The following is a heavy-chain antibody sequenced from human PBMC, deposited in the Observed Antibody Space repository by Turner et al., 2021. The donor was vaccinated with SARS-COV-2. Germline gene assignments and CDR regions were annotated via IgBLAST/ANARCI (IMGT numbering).Heavy chain of an antibody. D-gene: IGHD3-3*01. CDR3: ARERRGYYAEY. V-gene: IGHV3-30-3*01. J-gene: IGHJ4*02. CDR2: ISYDGSNQ. Sequence: QVLLVESGGGVVQPGRSLRLSCAASGFTFSNYAMHWVRQAPGKGLEWVAVISYDGSNQYYADSVKGRFTISRDDSKNTLYLQMNSLSAEDTAVYHCARERRGYYAEYWGQGSLVTVSS. CDR1: GFTFSNYA.